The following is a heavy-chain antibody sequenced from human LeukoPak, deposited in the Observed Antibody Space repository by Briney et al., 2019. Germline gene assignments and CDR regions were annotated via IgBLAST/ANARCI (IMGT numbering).Heavy chain of an antibody. Sequence: GGSLRLSCAASGFTFSNAWMSWVRQAPGKGLEWVGRIKSKTDGGTTDYAAPVKGRFTISRDDSKNTLYLQMNSLKTEDTAVYYCTTERPSGSYYSRYFDYWGQGTLVTVSS. CDR1: GFTFSNAW. J-gene: IGHJ4*02. D-gene: IGHD1-26*01. CDR3: TTERPSGSYYSRYFDY. V-gene: IGHV3-15*01. CDR2: IKSKTDGGTT.